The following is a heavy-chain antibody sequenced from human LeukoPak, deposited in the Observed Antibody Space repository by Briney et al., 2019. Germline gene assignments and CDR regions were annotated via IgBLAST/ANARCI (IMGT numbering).Heavy chain of an antibody. CDR1: GYTFTGYY. D-gene: IGHD3-16*01. CDR2: INPNSGGT. V-gene: IGHV1-2*06. J-gene: IGHJ4*02. CDR3: ANGVGGAATPLDY. Sequence: ASVKVSCKASGYTFTGYYMHWVRQAPGQGLEWMGRINPNSGGTNYAQKFQGRVTMTRDTSISTAYMALSRLRSDDTAVYYCANGVGGAATPLDYWGQGTLVPVSS.